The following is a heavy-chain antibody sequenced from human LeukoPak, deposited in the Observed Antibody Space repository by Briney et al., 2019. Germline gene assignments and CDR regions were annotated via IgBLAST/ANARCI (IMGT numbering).Heavy chain of an antibody. CDR2: MNPNSGNT. D-gene: IGHD2-15*01. CDR3: ARVVVVVAATKIWFDP. CDR1: GYTFTSYA. Sequence: GASVKVSCKASGYTFTSYAMNWVRQAPGQGLEWMGWMNPNSGNTGYAQKFQGRVTITRNTSISTAYMELSSLRSEDTAVYYCARVVVVVAATKIWFDPWGQGTLVTVSS. V-gene: IGHV1-8*03. J-gene: IGHJ5*02.